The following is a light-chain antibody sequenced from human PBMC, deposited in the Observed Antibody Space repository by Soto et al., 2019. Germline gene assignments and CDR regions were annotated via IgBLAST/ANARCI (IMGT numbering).Light chain of an antibody. J-gene: IGLJ3*02. V-gene: IGLV1-44*01. CDR1: SSIIGINT. CDR2: GNN. Sequence: QSVLTQPPSASGTPGQRVTISCSGSSSIIGINTVSWYQQLPGTAPKLLIYGNNQRPSGVPDRFSGSKSGPSASLAIRGLQSEDEADYYCGIWDDSLNGWVFGGGTKVTVL. CDR3: GIWDDSLNGWV.